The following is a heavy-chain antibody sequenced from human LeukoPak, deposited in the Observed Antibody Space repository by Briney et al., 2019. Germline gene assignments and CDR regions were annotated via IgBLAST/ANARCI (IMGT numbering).Heavy chain of an antibody. CDR2: ISSSSGTK. J-gene: IGHJ4*02. Sequence: GGSLRLSCAASGFTFSTYSMNWVRQAPGKGLEWVSYISSSSGTKYYTDSVQGRFTISRDNAKNSLYLQMNSLRAEDTAVYYCAREGAYGDYFLVWGQGTLVTVSS. CDR3: AREGAYGDYFLV. CDR1: GFTFSTYS. V-gene: IGHV3-48*04. D-gene: IGHD4-17*01.